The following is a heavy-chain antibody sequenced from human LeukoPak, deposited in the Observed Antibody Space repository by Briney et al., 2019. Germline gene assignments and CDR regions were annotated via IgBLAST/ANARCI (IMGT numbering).Heavy chain of an antibody. D-gene: IGHD3-22*01. J-gene: IGHJ4*02. CDR2: INHSGST. V-gene: IGHV4-34*01. Sequence: PSETLSLTCAVYGGSFSGYYWSWIRQPPGKGLEWIGEINHSGSTNYNPSLKSRVTISVDTSKNQFSLKLSSVTAADTAVYYCACFHYYDSRTGGPIDYWGQGTLVTVSS. CDR3: ACFHYYDSRTGGPIDY. CDR1: GGSFSGYY.